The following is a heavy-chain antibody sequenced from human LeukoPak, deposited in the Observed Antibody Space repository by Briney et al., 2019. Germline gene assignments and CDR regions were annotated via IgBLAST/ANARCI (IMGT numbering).Heavy chain of an antibody. J-gene: IGHJ4*02. CDR1: GFTFSSYA. CDR2: ISYDGSNK. CDR3: ARSKLAVSGNYFDY. V-gene: IGHV3-30*04. Sequence: PGGSLRLSCAASGFTFSSYAMHWVRQAPGKGLEWVAVISYDGSNKYYADSVKGRFTISRDNAKNSLYLQMNSLRAEDTAVYYCARSKLAVSGNYFDYWGQGTLVTVSS. D-gene: IGHD6-19*01.